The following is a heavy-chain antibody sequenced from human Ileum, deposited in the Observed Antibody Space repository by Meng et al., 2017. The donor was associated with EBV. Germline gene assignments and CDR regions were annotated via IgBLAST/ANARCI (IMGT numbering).Heavy chain of an antibody. D-gene: IGHD3-10*01. CDR1: GSTFSVYG. V-gene: IGHV1-69*06. Sequence: QVRLWQSGPEVKNPGSSVTASCKSSGSTFSVYGITWVRQAPGQGLEWMGGIIPALGTPKYARKFQDRLTITADKSTSTGYMELHSLTSNDTAVYFCARGTGADYWGQGTLVTVSS. CDR2: IIPALGTP. CDR3: ARGTGADY. J-gene: IGHJ4*02.